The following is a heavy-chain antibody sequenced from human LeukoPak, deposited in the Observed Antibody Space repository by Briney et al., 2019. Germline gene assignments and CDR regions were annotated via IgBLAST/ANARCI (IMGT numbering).Heavy chain of an antibody. D-gene: IGHD6-19*01. CDR2: ISTSGSSI. CDR1: GSSFSSYG. Sequence: PGGSLRLSCAASGSSFSSYGMNRVRQAPGKGLEWVSYISTSGSSIYYADSVKGRFTVSRDNAKNSLYLQMSSLRAEDTAVYYCARCRYTSGWLDAFEIWGQGTVVIVSS. CDR3: ARCRYTSGWLDAFEI. J-gene: IGHJ3*02. V-gene: IGHV3-48*03.